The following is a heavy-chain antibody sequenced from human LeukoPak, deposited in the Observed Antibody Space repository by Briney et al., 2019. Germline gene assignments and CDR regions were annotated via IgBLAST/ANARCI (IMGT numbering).Heavy chain of an antibody. CDR3: ARDRGPYYYASRPESPDAFDI. J-gene: IGHJ3*02. D-gene: IGHD3-10*01. Sequence: GGSLRLSCAASGFTFSSYEMNWVRQAPGKGLEGVSYISSGGSTIYYADSVKGRFTISRDNAKNSLYLQMNSLRAEDTAVYYCARDRGPYYYASRPESPDAFDIWGQGTMVTVSS. CDR1: GFTFSSYE. CDR2: ISSGGSTI. V-gene: IGHV3-48*03.